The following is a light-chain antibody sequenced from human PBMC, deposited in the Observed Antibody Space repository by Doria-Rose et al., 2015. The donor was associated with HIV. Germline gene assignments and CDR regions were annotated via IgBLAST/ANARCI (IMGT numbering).Light chain of an antibody. V-gene: IGKV3-20*01. CDR2: DGS. CDR3: HQYGTSWT. CDR1: QSFSSTY. J-gene: IGKJ1*01. Sequence: TQSPGTLSLSPGERATLSRRASQSFSSTYLAWYQQQPGQAPSLLIYDGSTRATGIPDRFSASGSGTDFTLTINRLEPEDFALYYCHQYGTSWTSGQGTKVEI.